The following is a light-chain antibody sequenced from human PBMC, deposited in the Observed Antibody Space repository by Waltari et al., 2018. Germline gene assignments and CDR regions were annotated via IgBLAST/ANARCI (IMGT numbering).Light chain of an antibody. Sequence: ETELTQSPATLSVSPGERVTLSCRASQTVSSNLAWYQQKPGQVPRILVYGASIRATGIPARFSGSGAWTQFTLTINSLQSEDFAVYYCQQYNNWPPWTFGQGTKVEIK. CDR1: QTVSSN. CDR2: GAS. V-gene: IGKV3-15*01. CDR3: QQYNNWPPWT. J-gene: IGKJ1*01.